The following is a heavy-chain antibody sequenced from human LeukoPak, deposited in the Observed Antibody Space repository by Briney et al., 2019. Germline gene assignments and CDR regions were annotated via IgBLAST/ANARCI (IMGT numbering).Heavy chain of an antibody. J-gene: IGHJ3*02. D-gene: IGHD2-2*01. CDR3: AKIGGYCVRSSCYGWAFDI. V-gene: IGHV3-23*01. CDR2: SGAGGST. CDR1: GFSFSNDA. Sequence: GGSLRLSCAASGFSFSNDAMSWVRQAPGKGLEWVSASGAGGSTYYAESVKGRFTISRGSFKNMLYLQMNSLRAEDTAIYYCAKIGGYCVRSSCYGWAFDIWGLGTMVTVSS.